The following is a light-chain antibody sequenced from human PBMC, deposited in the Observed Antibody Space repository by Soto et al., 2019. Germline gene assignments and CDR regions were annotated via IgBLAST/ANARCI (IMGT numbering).Light chain of an antibody. CDR1: QGISSY. Sequence: DIQLTQSPSFLSASVGDRVTITCRASQGISSYLAWYQQKPGKAPKLLIYAASTLQSGVPSRFSGSGSGTEFTLTISSLQPEDFATYYCQQLNSYPINFGQGTRLESK. V-gene: IGKV1-9*01. J-gene: IGKJ5*01. CDR2: AAS. CDR3: QQLNSYPIN.